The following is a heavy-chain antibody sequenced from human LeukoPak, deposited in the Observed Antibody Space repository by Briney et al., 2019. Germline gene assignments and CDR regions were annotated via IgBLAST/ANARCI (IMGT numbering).Heavy chain of an antibody. CDR2: VYYTGSA. CDR1: GGSISSGNYY. CDR3: ASRARDAFDI. V-gene: IGHV4-31*03. J-gene: IGHJ3*02. Sequence: SQTLSLTCTVSGGSISSGNYYWTWIRQNPGKGLEWLGYVYYTGSAYYNPSLRSRLTISVDTSKNQFSLKLSSVTAADTAVYYCASRARDAFDIWGQGTMVTVSS.